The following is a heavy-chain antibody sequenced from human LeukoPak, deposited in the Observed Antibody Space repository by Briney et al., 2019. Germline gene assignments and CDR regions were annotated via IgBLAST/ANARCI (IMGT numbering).Heavy chain of an antibody. J-gene: IGHJ4*02. V-gene: IGHV3-74*01. Sequence: GGSLRLSCAASGFTFSSYWMHWVRQVPGKGLVWVSRINTGGSSTTYADSVKGRFTISRDNAKNTLYLQMNSLRAEDTAVYYCARSNQADDYWGQGTLVTVAS. CDR3: ARSNQADDY. CDR1: GFTFSSYW. CDR2: INTGGSST. D-gene: IGHD4-11*01.